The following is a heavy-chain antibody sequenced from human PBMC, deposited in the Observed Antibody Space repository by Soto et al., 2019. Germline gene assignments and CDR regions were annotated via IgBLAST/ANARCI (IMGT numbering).Heavy chain of an antibody. CDR3: TSLYDYYGMDV. CDR2: IRSKANSYAT. CDR1: GFTFSASA. Sequence: EVQLVESGGGLVQPGGSLKLSCAASGFTFSASAMHWVRQASGKGLEWVGRIRSKANSYATADAASEKGRSTISRDDSKNTAYLQMNSLKTEDTAVYYCTSLYDYYGMDVWGQGTTVTVSS. J-gene: IGHJ6*02. V-gene: IGHV3-73*01.